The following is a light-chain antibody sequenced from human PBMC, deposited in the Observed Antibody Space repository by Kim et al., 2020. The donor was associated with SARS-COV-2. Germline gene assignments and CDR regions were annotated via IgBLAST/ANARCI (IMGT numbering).Light chain of an antibody. V-gene: IGLV2-14*04. CDR2: DVS. CDR1: SSDVCGYNY. J-gene: IGLJ2*01. Sequence: GQSITISCTGTSSDVCGYNYVSWYQQHPGKAPKLMIYDVSKRPSGVSYRFSGSKSGNTASLTISGLQAEDEADYYCSSYTSSSTLVFGGGTQLTVL. CDR3: SSYTSSSTLV.